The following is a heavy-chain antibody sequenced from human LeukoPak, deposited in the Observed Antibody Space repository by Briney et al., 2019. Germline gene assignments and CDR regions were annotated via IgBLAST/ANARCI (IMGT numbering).Heavy chain of an antibody. CDR1: GFTFRIYG. CDR2: IWEDGTNI. J-gene: IGHJ4*02. CDR3: ARVGYNSGWYEY. V-gene: IGHV3-33*01. Sequence: PGTSLRLSCEASGFTFRIYGVHWVRQAPGKGLEWVAAIWEDGTNIHYADSVKGRFTISRDNSKNRLYLQMNNLRAEDTALYFCARVGYNSGWYEYWGQGTLVTVSS. D-gene: IGHD6-19*01.